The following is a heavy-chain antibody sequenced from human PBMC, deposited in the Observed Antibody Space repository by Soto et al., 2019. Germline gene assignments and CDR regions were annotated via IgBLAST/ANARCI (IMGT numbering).Heavy chain of an antibody. CDR3: ARDGLGYDILTGYDYYYYGMDV. J-gene: IGHJ6*02. V-gene: IGHV3-30-3*01. CDR2: ISYDGSNK. Sequence: GGSLRLSCAASGFTFSSYAMHWVRQAPGKGLEWVAVISYDGSNKYYADSVKGRFTISRDNSKNTLYLQMNSMRAEDTAVYYCARDGLGYDILTGYDYYYYGMDVWGQGTTVTVSS. D-gene: IGHD3-9*01. CDR1: GFTFSSYA.